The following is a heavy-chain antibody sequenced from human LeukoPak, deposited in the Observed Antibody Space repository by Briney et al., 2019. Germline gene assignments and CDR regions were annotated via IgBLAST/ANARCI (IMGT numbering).Heavy chain of an antibody. Sequence: ASVKVSCKASGYTFTSYDINWVRQATGQGLEWMGWMNPNSGNTGYAQKFQGRVTMTRNTSISTAYMELSSLRSEDTAVYYCARVSSYSSSWYHYYGMDVWGQGTTVTVSS. V-gene: IGHV1-8*01. CDR1: GYTFTSYD. D-gene: IGHD6-13*01. J-gene: IGHJ6*02. CDR2: MNPNSGNT. CDR3: ARVSSYSSSWYHYYGMDV.